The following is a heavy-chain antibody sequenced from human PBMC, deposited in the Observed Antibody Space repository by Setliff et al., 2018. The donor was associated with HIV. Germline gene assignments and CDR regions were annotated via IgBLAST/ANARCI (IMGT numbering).Heavy chain of an antibody. V-gene: IGHV3-48*01. CDR2: IRGKSDII. CDR1: GFAFSDNP. J-gene: IGHJ4*02. Sequence: RLSCAASSGFAFSDNPMNWVRQAPGKGLEWISHIRGKSDIIKYAESVMGRFTISRDNAKNSLYLEMNSLRAEDTAIYYCARDYNYIFDSWGQGVLVTVSS. CDR3: ARDYNYIFDS. D-gene: IGHD3-22*01.